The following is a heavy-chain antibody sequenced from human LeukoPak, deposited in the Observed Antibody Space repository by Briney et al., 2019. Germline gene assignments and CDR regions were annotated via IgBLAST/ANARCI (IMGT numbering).Heavy chain of an antibody. Sequence: GGSLRLSCAASGFTFRSYWMNWVRQAPGKGLEWVANVNQDGSEKYYVDSVMGRFTISRDNAKNSLYLQMNSLRAEDTAVYYCARVPLRLGELSLYTSTTGYMDVWGKGTTVTVSS. CDR2: VNQDGSEK. D-gene: IGHD3-16*02. CDR3: ARVPLRLGELSLYTSTTGYMDV. V-gene: IGHV3-7*01. J-gene: IGHJ6*03. CDR1: GFTFRSYW.